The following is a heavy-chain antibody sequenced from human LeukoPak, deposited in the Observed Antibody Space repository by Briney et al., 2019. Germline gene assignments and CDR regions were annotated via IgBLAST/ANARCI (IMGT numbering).Heavy chain of an antibody. D-gene: IGHD5-18*01. CDR1: GFTFSSYA. J-gene: IGHJ6*02. CDR2: ISYGGSNK. Sequence: PGRSLRLSCAASGFTFSSYAMHWVRQAPGKGLEWVAVISYGGSNKYYADSVKGRFTISRDNSKNTLYLQMNSLRAEDTAVYYCARGAWKITAMANYYGMDVWGQGTTVTVSS. CDR3: ARGAWKITAMANYYGMDV. V-gene: IGHV3-30-3*01.